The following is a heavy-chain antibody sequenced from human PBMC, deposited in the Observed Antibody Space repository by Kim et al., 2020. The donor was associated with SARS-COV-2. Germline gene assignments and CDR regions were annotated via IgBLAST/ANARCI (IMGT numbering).Heavy chain of an antibody. CDR3: ARDSLWFGESVNWFDP. D-gene: IGHD3-10*01. CDR2: ISAYNGNT. CDR1: GYTFTSYG. V-gene: IGHV1-18*04. Sequence: ASVKVSCKASGYTFTSYGISWVRQAPGQGLEWMGWISAYNGNTNYAQKLQGRVTMTTDTSTSTAYMELRSLRSDDTAVYYCARDSLWFGESVNWFDPWGQGTLVTVSS. J-gene: IGHJ5*02.